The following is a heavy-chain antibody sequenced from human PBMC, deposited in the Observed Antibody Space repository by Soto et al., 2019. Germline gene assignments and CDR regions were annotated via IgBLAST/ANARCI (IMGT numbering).Heavy chain of an antibody. CDR2: IGGGGGNK. D-gene: IGHD6-13*01. Sequence: EVQLLESGGGLVKPGGPLRLSCAASGFFFSSYAMSWVRQAPGRGLEWVSGIGGGGGNKSNEDTVKGRFTISRDNPKNTLYLQMESLEAEYTAVYYCAKDAAMLSSTFNYFDYWGQGTLVAVSS. CDR3: AKDAAMLSSTFNYFDY. CDR1: GFFFSSYA. J-gene: IGHJ4*02. V-gene: IGHV3-23*01.